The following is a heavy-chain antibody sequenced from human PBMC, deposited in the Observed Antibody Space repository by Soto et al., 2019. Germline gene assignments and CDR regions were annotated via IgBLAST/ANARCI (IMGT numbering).Heavy chain of an antibody. Sequence: SETLSLTCAVYGGSFSGYYWSWIRQPPGKGLEWIGEINHSGSTNYNPSLKSRVTISVDTSKNQFSLKLSSVTAADTAVYYCASGSSSTSHGKRIYYYYYMDVWGKGTTVTVSS. CDR2: INHSGST. V-gene: IGHV4-34*01. CDR3: ASGSSSTSHGKRIYYYYYMDV. D-gene: IGHD2-2*01. CDR1: GGSFSGYY. J-gene: IGHJ6*03.